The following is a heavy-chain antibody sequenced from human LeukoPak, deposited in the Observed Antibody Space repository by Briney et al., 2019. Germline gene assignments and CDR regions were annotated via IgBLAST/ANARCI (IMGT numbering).Heavy chain of an antibody. D-gene: IGHD2-2*01. J-gene: IGHJ5*02. CDR3: AKDLVCSSPGCHVMNWFDP. Sequence: RGSLRLSCRASGFTPSSNAMSAVRDAPGKSLGSGAGICGSGGRAYSTDSVKGRFTMSRDNSKSTLFLQMNSLRADDTAVYHCAKDLVCSSPGCHVMNWFDPWGQGTLVTVSS. CDR2: ICGSGGRA. CDR1: GFTPSSNA. V-gene: IGHV3-23*01.